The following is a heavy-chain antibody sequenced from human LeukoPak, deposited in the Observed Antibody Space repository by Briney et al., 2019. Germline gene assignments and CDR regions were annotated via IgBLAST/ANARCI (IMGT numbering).Heavy chain of an antibody. J-gene: IGHJ6*02. CDR1: GFTFSNYA. CDR3: AKDGDKSSGWYRYYYYAMDV. V-gene: IGHV3-23*01. Sequence: GGSLRLSCAASGFTFSNYAMSWVRQAPGKGLEWVSGISGSGGGTYYADSVKGRFTISRDNSKNTLYLQMNSLRVEDTAVYYCAKDGDKSSGWYRYYYYAMDVWGQGTTVTVSS. D-gene: IGHD6-19*01. CDR2: ISGSGGGT.